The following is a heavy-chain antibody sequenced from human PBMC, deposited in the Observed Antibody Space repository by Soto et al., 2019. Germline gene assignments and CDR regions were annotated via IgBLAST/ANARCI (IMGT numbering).Heavy chain of an antibody. D-gene: IGHD5-12*01. CDR2: ISAYNGNT. Sequence: QVQLVQSGAEVKKPGASVKVSCKASGYTFTSYGISWVRQAPGQGLEWMGWISAYNGNTNYAQKFQGRVTITADKSTSTAYMELSSLRSEDTAVYYCARGRWLQFWPNWFDPWGQGTLVTVSS. J-gene: IGHJ5*02. CDR1: GYTFTSYG. V-gene: IGHV1-18*04. CDR3: ARGRWLQFWPNWFDP.